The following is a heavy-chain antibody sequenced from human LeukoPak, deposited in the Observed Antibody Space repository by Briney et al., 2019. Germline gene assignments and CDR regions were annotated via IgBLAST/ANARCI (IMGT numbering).Heavy chain of an antibody. J-gene: IGHJ1*01. Sequence: PGGSLRLSCAASGFTFSSYGMHWVRQAPGKGLEWVAFIRYDGSNKYYADSVKGRFTISRDNSKNTLYLQMNSLRAEDTAVYYCAKGSHYYDSSGSKYFQHWGQGTLVTVSS. CDR3: AKGSHYYDSSGSKYFQH. V-gene: IGHV3-30*02. CDR2: IRYDGSNK. CDR1: GFTFSSYG. D-gene: IGHD3-22*01.